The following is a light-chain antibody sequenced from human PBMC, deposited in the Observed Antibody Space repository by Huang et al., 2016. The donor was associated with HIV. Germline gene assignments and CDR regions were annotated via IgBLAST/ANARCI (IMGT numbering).Light chain of an antibody. CDR3: QQRTNWPPGFT. Sequence: EIVLTQSPATLFLSQGERATLSCRASQSVGGYLAWYQQKPGQAPRLLIYDASNRATAIPARFSGSGTGTDFTLTISSLEPEDFAVYYCQQRTNWPPGFTFGPGTKVDIK. CDR2: DAS. CDR1: QSVGGY. J-gene: IGKJ3*01. V-gene: IGKV3-11*01.